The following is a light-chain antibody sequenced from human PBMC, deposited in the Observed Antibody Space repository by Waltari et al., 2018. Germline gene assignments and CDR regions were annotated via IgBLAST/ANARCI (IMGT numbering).Light chain of an antibody. CDR1: QSISNW. CDR3: QQYDSYPWT. J-gene: IGKJ1*01. CDR2: KAS. V-gene: IGKV1-5*03. Sequence: DLQMTQFPSTLSASVGDRVAITCRTSQSISNWLAWNQQKPGKTPKLLIYKASSLESGVPSRFSGSGSWTEFALTISSLQPDDFATYYCQQYDSYPWTFGQGTKVEIK.